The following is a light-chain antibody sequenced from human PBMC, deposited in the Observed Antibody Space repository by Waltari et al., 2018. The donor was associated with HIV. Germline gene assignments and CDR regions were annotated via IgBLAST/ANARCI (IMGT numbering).Light chain of an antibody. V-gene: IGKV1-5*03. CDR1: QSIDRW. CDR2: EAS. CDR3: QQYNTYSYT. Sequence: DIQMPQSPSTLSASVGDRITITCRASQSIDRWLAWYQQKPGTAPKLLIYEASSLESGVSSRFSGSGSGTEFTLTIRSVQPDDFASYYCQQYNTYSYTFGQGTKLEI. J-gene: IGKJ2*01.